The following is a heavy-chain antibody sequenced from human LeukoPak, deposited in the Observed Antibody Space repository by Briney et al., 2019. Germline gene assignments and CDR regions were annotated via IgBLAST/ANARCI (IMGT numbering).Heavy chain of an antibody. CDR2: IYSGGST. CDR1: GFTVSSNY. V-gene: IGHV3-66*01. D-gene: IGHD6-19*01. J-gene: IGHJ4*02. Sequence: GGSLRLSCAASGFTVSSNYMSWVRQAPGKGLEWVSVIYSGGSTYYADSVKGRFTISRDNSKNTLYLQMNSLRAEDTAVYYCARDFGSSIGYFDYWGQGTLVTVSS. CDR3: ARDFGSSIGYFDY.